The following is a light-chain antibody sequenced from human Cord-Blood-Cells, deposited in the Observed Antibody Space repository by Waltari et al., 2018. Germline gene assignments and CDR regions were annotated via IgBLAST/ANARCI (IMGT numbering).Light chain of an antibody. CDR1: SSDVGGYNY. J-gene: IGLJ1*01. Sequence: QSALTQPASVSGSPGQSITISCTGTSSDVGGYNYVSWSQQHPGKAPKLMIYDFSKRPAGVSNRFSGSKSGSTASLTISGLQAEDEADYYCSSYTSSSTYVFGTGTKVTVL. V-gene: IGLV2-14*01. CDR3: SSYTSSSTYV. CDR2: DFS.